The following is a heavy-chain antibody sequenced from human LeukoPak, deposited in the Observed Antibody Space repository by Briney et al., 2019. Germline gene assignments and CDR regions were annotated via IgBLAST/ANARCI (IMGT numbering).Heavy chain of an antibody. CDR1: GFTVSSNY. J-gene: IGHJ4*02. D-gene: IGHD4-23*01. V-gene: IGHV3-66*01. Sequence: GGFLRLSCAASGFTVSSNYMSWVRQAPGKGLEWVSFIYSGGSTYYADSVKGRFTISRDNSKNTLYLQMNSLRAEDTAVYYCARVIHGGNTGVFDYWGQGALVTVSS. CDR2: IYSGGST. CDR3: ARVIHGGNTGVFDY.